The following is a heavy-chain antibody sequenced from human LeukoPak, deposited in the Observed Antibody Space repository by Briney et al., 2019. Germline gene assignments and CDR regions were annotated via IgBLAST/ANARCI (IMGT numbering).Heavy chain of an antibody. D-gene: IGHD6-13*01. CDR3: AILRAIAAASFGFDP. CDR1: GGSITNYY. J-gene: IGHJ5*02. Sequence: PSETLSLTCTVSGGSITNYYWSWIRQPAGKGLEWIGRIYTSGSTNYNPSLKSRVAISVDTSKNQFSLKLSSVTAADTAVYYCAILRAIAAASFGFDPWGQGTLVTVSS. V-gene: IGHV4-4*07. CDR2: IYTSGST.